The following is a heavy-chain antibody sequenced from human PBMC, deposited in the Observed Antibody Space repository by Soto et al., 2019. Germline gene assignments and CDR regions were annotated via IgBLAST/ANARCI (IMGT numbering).Heavy chain of an antibody. CDR2: IYYSGST. CDR1: GGSISSSSYY. CDR3: ARRPQQRGAVGWFDP. D-gene: IGHD1-26*01. Sequence: PSETLSLTCTVSGGSISSSSYYWGWIRQPPGKGLEWIGSIYYSGSTYYNPSLKSRVTISVDTSKNQFSLKLSSVTAADTAVYYCARRPQQRGAVGWFDPWGQGTLVTV. J-gene: IGHJ5*02. V-gene: IGHV4-39*01.